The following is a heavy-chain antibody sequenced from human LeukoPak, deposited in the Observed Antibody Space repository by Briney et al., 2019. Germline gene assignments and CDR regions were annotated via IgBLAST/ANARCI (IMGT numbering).Heavy chain of an antibody. CDR3: ARAVYGSGKRGTDY. D-gene: IGHD3-10*01. J-gene: IGHJ4*02. Sequence: ASVKVYCKASGYTFTGYYMHWVRQAPGQGLEWMGWINPNSGGTNYAQKFQGRVTMTRDTSISTAYMELSRLRSDDTAVYYCARAVYGSGKRGTDYWGQGTLVTVSS. CDR2: INPNSGGT. V-gene: IGHV1-2*02. CDR1: GYTFTGYY.